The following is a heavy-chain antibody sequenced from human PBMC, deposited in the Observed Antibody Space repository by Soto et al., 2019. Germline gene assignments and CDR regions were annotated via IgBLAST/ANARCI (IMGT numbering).Heavy chain of an antibody. CDR3: AKYSENGQHGNWFDP. V-gene: IGHV3-53*05. J-gene: IGHJ5*02. CDR1: GFTVSSNY. D-gene: IGHD4-4*01. CDR2: IYSGGST. Sequence: GGSLRLSCAASGFTVSSNYMSWVRQAPGKGLEWVSVIYSGGSTYYADSVKGRFTISRDNSWNTLFLQMNGLRAEDTALYYCAKYSENGQHGNWFDPWGPGALVTVSS.